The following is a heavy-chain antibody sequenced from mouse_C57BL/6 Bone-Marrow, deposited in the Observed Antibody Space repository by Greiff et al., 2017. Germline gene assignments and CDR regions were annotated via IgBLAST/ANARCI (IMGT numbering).Heavy chain of an antibody. CDR2: IRNKANGYTT. V-gene: IGHV7-3*01. Sequence: EVKLMESGGGLVQPGGSLSLSCAASGFTFTDYYMSWVRQPPGKALEWLGFIRNKANGYTTEYSASVKGRFTISRDNSQSILYLQMNALRAEDSATYYSARSGYYGSSYVGFAYWGQGTLVTVSA. J-gene: IGHJ3*01. CDR1: GFTFTDYY. D-gene: IGHD1-1*01. CDR3: ARSGYYGSSYVGFAY.